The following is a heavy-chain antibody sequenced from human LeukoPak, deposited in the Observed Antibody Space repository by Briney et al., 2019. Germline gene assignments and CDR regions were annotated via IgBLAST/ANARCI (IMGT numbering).Heavy chain of an antibody. J-gene: IGHJ4*02. V-gene: IGHV3-7*01. CDR2: IKQDGSET. CDR1: GITFRSFW. CDR3: AREPFWSGYYSNLHFDY. Sequence: GGSLRLSCAASGITFRSFWMTWVRQAPGKGLEWVANIKQDGSETYYVDSVKGRFTISRDNAKNSLYLQMNTLRVADTAVYYCAREPFWSGYYSNLHFDYWGQGTLVTVSS. D-gene: IGHD3-3*01.